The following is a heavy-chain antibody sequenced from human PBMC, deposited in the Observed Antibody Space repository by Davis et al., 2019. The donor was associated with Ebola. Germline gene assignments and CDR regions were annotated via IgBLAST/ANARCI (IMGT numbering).Heavy chain of an antibody. D-gene: IGHD3-3*01. V-gene: IGHV3-30*02. CDR1: GFTFNNYG. CDR2: IWYDGSNK. CDR3: ARGKDYYHYWSNKPGPRYYHSMDV. J-gene: IGHJ6*02. Sequence: GGSLRLSCAASGFTFNNYGMHWVRQAPGKGLEWVAFIWYDGSNKYHADSVKGRFTISRHTSMNTLYLQMNSLRAEDPAVYYCARGKDYYHYWSNKPGPRYYHSMDVWGQGTTVTVSS.